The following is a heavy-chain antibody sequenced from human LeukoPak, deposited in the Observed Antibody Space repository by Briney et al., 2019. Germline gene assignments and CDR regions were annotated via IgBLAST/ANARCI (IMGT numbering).Heavy chain of an antibody. CDR1: GGSISSYY. V-gene: IGHV4-59*08. CDR3: ARHWSPDDSSGYYLYYFDY. Sequence: PSETLSLTCTVSGGSISSYYWSWIRQPPEKGLEWIGYIYYSGSTNYNPSLKSRVTISVDTSKNQFSLKLSSVTAADTAVYYCARHWSPDDSSGYYLYYFDYWGQGTLVTVSS. CDR2: IYYSGST. D-gene: IGHD3-22*01. J-gene: IGHJ4*02.